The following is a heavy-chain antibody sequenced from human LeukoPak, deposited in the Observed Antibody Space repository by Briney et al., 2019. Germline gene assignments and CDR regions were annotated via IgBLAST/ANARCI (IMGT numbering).Heavy chain of an antibody. Sequence: SETLSVTCTVSGGSISSSAYYWAWIRQPPRQGLEWIGSIDYAGSTYYNPSLKSRVTISADTSKNQFSLKVNSVTAADAAVFYCARDKIAVPGPDFDYWGQGTLITVSS. D-gene: IGHD6-19*01. CDR2: IDYAGST. J-gene: IGHJ4*02. V-gene: IGHV4-39*02. CDR1: GGSISSSAYY. CDR3: ARDKIAVPGPDFDY.